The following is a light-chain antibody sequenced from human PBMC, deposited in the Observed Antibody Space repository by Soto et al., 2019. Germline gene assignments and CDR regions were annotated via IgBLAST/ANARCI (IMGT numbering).Light chain of an antibody. V-gene: IGKV1-39*01. J-gene: IGKJ4*01. CDR1: QSISNY. CDR2: AAS. CDR3: QQSYGTPLT. Sequence: DMEMTQSPSSLSASVGDRVTITCRASQSISNYLNWYQHKPGKVPKILIYAASSLQSGVPTRFSGSGSGTDFTRTINSLQPEDFATYYCQQSYGTPLTFGGGTKIEIK.